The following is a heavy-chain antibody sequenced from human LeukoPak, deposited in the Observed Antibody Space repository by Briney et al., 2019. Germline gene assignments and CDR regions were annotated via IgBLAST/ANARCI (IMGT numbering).Heavy chain of an antibody. CDR1: GFTFSDAW. V-gene: IGHV3-30-3*01. Sequence: GSLRLSCAASGFTFSDAWISWVRQAPGKGLEWVAVISYDGSNKYYADSVKGRFTISRDSSKNTLYLQMNSLRAEDTAVYYCARDNYDFWSGLFGYWGQGTLVTVSS. CDR2: ISYDGSNK. J-gene: IGHJ4*02. D-gene: IGHD3-3*01. CDR3: ARDNYDFWSGLFGY.